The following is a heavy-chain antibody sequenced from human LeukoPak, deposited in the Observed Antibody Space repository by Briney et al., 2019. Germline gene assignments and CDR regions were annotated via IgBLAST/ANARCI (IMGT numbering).Heavy chain of an antibody. D-gene: IGHD3-10*01. V-gene: IGHV1-46*01. CDR2: INPSGGST. CDR3: ASRLHGNYYGSGSYPYYFDY. CDR1: GYTFTSYY. J-gene: IGHJ4*02. Sequence: ASVKVSCKASGYTFTSYYMHWVRQAPGQGLEWMGIINPSGGSTSYAQKFQGRVTMTRDTSTSTVYMELSSLRSEDTAVYYCASRLHGNYYGSGSYPYYFDYWGLGTLVTVSS.